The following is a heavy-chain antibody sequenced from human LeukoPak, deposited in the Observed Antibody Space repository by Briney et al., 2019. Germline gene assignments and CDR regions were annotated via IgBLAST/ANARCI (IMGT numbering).Heavy chain of an antibody. Sequence: GTSVRVSCKASGRCFSSDAISWVRQAAGRGLEGMGGITPVFGTAKYAQRFQGRVTISADDSTSTAYLEVTKVTSEDTAVYYCARGSASNWPVDIWGQGTLITVSS. D-gene: IGHD6-13*01. CDR1: GRCFSSDA. J-gene: IGHJ4*02. CDR2: ITPVFGTA. V-gene: IGHV1-69*13. CDR3: ARGSASNWPVDI.